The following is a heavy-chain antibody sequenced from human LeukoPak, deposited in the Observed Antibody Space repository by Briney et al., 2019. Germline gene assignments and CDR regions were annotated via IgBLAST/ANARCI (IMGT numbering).Heavy chain of an antibody. Sequence: ASVKVSCKASGYTFTGYYMHWVRQAPGQGLEWMGWINPNSGGKNYAQKFQGRVTMTRDTSISTAYMELSRLRSDDTAVYYCARTAYFGCGCFAGDHFDYWGQGTLVTVSS. V-gene: IGHV1-2*02. CDR1: GYTFTGYY. J-gene: IGHJ4*02. CDR3: ARTAYFGCGCFAGDHFDY. D-gene: IGHD2-21*02. CDR2: INPNSGGK.